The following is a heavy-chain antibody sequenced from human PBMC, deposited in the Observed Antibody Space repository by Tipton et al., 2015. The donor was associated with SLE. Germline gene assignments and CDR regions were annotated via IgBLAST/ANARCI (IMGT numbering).Heavy chain of an antibody. CDR3: ARMGGIRWYFDL. Sequence: TLSLTCSVSGGSISDGAYYWSWIRQHPGKGLEWIGYIYYTGATYFNPSLESRVTMSVDTSENQLSLKLTSVTAADTAIYYCARMGGIRWYFDLWGRGTLVTVSS. V-gene: IGHV4-31*03. D-gene: IGHD3-16*01. CDR2: IYYTGAT. CDR1: GGSISDGAYY. J-gene: IGHJ2*01.